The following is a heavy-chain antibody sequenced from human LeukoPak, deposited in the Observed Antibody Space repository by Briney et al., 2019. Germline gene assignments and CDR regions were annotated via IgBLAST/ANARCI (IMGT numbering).Heavy chain of an antibody. Sequence: ASVKVSCKASGYTFTGYYMHWVRQAPGQGLEWMGWINPNSGGTNYAQKFQGRVTMTRDTSISTAYMELSRLRSDDTAVYYCARVRAHFGVVSPGFDYWGQGTLVTVSS. CDR2: INPNSGGT. CDR3: ARVRAHFGVVSPGFDY. D-gene: IGHD3-3*01. CDR1: GYTFTGYY. V-gene: IGHV1-2*02. J-gene: IGHJ4*02.